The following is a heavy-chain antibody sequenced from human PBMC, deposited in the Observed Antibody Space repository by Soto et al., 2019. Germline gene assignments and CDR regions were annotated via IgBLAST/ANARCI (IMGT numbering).Heavy chain of an antibody. Sequence: GASVKVSCKASGYTFTSYGISWVRQAPGQGLEWMGWNSAYNGNTNYAQKLQGRVTMTTDTSTSTAYMELRSLRSDDTAVYYCARDLYYYDSSGNDAFDIWGQGTMVTVSS. CDR2: NSAYNGNT. V-gene: IGHV1-18*01. CDR1: GYTFTSYG. J-gene: IGHJ3*02. CDR3: ARDLYYYDSSGNDAFDI. D-gene: IGHD3-22*01.